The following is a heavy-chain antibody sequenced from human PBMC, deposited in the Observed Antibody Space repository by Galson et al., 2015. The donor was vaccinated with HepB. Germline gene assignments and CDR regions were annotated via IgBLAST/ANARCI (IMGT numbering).Heavy chain of an antibody. CDR2: ISGSGGST. CDR1: GFTFSSYA. V-gene: IGHV3-23*01. CDR3: AKSVEVVVAEFDY. J-gene: IGHJ4*02. Sequence: SLRLSCAASGFTFSSYAMSWVRQAPGKGLEWVSAISGSGGSTYYADSVKGRFTISRDNSKNTLYLQMNSLRAEDTAVYYCAKSVEVVVAEFDYWGQGTLVTVSS. D-gene: IGHD2-15*01.